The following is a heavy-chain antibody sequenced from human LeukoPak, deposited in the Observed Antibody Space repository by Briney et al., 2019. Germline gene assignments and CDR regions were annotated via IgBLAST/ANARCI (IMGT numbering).Heavy chain of an antibody. D-gene: IGHD3-10*01. J-gene: IGHJ4*02. CDR2: IYTSGST. CDR3: ASEGAYYGSGSRFDY. Sequence: SETLSLTCTVSGGSISSYYWSWIRQPAGKGLEWIGRIYTSGSTNYNASLKSRVTMSVDTSKNQFFLKLSSVTAADTAVYYCASEGAYYGSGSRFDYWGQGTLVTVSS. V-gene: IGHV4-4*07. CDR1: GGSISSYY.